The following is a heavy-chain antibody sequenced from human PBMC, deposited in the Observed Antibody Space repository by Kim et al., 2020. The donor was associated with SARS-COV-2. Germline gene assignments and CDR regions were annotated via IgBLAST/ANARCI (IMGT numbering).Heavy chain of an antibody. V-gene: IGHV3-30*04. CDR3: FRSGSYYEGHYYYGMDV. CDR1: GFTFSSYA. D-gene: IGHD3-10*01. J-gene: IGHJ6*02. CDR2: ISYDGSNK. Sequence: GGSLRLSCAASGFTFSSYAMHWVRQAPGKGLEWVAVISYDGSNKYYADSVKGRFTISRDNSKNTLYLQMNSLRAEDTAVYYCFRSGSYYEGHYYYGMDVWGQGTTVTVSS.